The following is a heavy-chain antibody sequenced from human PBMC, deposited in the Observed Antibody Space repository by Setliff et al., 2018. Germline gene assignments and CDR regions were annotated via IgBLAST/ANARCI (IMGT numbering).Heavy chain of an antibody. CDR2: ISGYTGDT. J-gene: IGHJ4*02. D-gene: IGHD3-9*01. CDR1: GFMFSTYG. CDR3: ARSSAPSVVLAADFDF. Sequence: ASVKVSCKTSGFMFSTYGLSWVRQAPGQAPEWIGCISGYTGDTNYAPKFRDRVTLTIDPSSTTAYMELRSLKSDDTAFYYCARSSAPSVVLAADFDFWSQGTLVTVSS. V-gene: IGHV1-18*01.